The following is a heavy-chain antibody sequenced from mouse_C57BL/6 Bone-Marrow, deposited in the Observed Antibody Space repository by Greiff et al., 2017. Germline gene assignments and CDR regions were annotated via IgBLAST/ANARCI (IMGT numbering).Heavy chain of an antibody. Sequence: EVKLMESGGDLVKPGGSLKLSCAASGFTFSSYGMSWVRQTPDKRLEWVATIRSGGSYTYYPDSVKGRFTISRDNAKNTLYLQMSSLKSEDTAMYYGARPSTGVTLDAMDYWGQGTSVTVSS. V-gene: IGHV5-6*01. CDR2: IRSGGSYT. CDR1: GFTFSSYG. D-gene: IGHD1-1*01. CDR3: ARPSTGVTLDAMDY. J-gene: IGHJ4*01.